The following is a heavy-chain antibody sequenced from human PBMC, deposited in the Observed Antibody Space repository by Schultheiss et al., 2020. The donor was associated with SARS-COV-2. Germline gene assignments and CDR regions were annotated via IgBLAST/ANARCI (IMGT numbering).Heavy chain of an antibody. CDR3: ARSIAAAGTDYYYYYMDV. V-gene: IGHV4-39*07. CDR2: IHHSGST. CDR1: GGSISSSSYY. J-gene: IGHJ6*03. Sequence: SETLSLTCTVSGGSISSSSYYWGWIRQPPGKGLEWIGSIHHSGSTYYNPSLKSRVTISVDTSKNQFSLKLSSVTAADTAVYYCARSIAAAGTDYYYYYMDVWGKGTTVTVSS. D-gene: IGHD6-13*01.